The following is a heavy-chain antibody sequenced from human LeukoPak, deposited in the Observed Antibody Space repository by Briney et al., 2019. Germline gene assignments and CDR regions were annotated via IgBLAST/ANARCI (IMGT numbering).Heavy chain of an antibody. CDR1: GYTFTDYD. V-gene: IGHV1-8*01. Sequence: ASVRVSCKTSGYTFTDYDINWVRPATGQGLEWMGRMNPNSGNTGYAQKFQGRVTMTRNTSISTAYMELSSLRSEDTAVYYCARPHCSSTDCHPPEWFDPWVQGTLVTVSS. CDR3: ARPHCSSTDCHPPEWFDP. J-gene: IGHJ5*02. D-gene: IGHD2-2*01. CDR2: MNPNSGNT.